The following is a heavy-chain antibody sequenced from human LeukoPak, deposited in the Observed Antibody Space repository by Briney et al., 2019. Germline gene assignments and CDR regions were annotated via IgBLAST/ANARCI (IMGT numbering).Heavy chain of an antibody. CDR2: ISAYNGNT. J-gene: IGHJ4*02. CDR1: GYTFTSYG. CDR3: ARDREAYYDYVWGTNDY. V-gene: IGHV1-18*01. Sequence: ASVKVSCKASGYTFTSYGISWVRQAPGQGLEWMGWISAYNGNTKYAQKLQGRVTMTTDTSTSTAYMELRRLRSDDTAVYYCARDREAYYDYVWGTNDYWGQGTLVTVSS. D-gene: IGHD3-16*01.